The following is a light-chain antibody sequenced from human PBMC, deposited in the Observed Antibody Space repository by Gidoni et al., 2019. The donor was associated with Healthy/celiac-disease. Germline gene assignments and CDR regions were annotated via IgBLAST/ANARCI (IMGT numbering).Light chain of an antibody. V-gene: IGKV3-20*01. CDR3: QQYGSSPRT. CDR1: QSVSSSY. J-gene: IGKJ1*01. Sequence: EIVFTQSPGTLSLSPGERATLSCRASQSVSSSYLAWYQQKPGQAPRLLIYGASSRANGIPDRFSGSGSGTDVTLTISRLEPEDFAVYYCQQYGSSPRTFGQGTKVEIK. CDR2: GAS.